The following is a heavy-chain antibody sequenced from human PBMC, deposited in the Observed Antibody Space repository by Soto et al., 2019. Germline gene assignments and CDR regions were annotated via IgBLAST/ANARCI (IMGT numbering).Heavy chain of an antibody. J-gene: IGHJ6*02. CDR1: GYSFTSYW. CDR3: ARYCSGGSCRYYYGMDV. V-gene: IGHV5-51*03. Sequence: PGESLKISCKGSGYSFTSYWIGWVRQMPGKGLEWMGIIYPGDSDTRYSPSFRGQVTISADKSISTAYLQWSSLKASDTAMYYCARYCSGGSCRYYYGMDVWGQGTTVTVSS. CDR2: IYPGDSDT. D-gene: IGHD2-15*01.